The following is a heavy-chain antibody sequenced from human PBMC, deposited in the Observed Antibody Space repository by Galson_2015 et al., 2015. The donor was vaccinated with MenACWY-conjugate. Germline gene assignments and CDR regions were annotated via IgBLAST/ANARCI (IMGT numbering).Heavy chain of an antibody. J-gene: IGHJ3*02. CDR2: IDNDGNRI. D-gene: IGHD1-26*01. Sequence: SLRLSCAASGFTFSNYWMHWVRHGPGKGLEWLSRIDNDGNRITYADSVKGRFTISRDNAKNNLYLQINSVRADDTAVYYCSRGGEAKLIIVGGISEIWGQGTTVPVSS. CDR3: SRGGEAKLIIVGGISEI. CDR1: GFTFSNYW. V-gene: IGHV3-74*01.